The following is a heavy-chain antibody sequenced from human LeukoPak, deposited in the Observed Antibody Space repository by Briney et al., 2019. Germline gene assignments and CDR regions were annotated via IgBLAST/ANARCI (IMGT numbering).Heavy chain of an antibody. V-gene: IGHV3-30-3*01. J-gene: IGHJ4*02. Sequence: GGSLRLSCAASGFTFSSYAMHWVRQAPGKGLEWVAVISYDGSNKYYVGSVKGRFTISRDNSKNTLYLQMNSLRAEDTAVYYCARDGYFDYWGQGTLVTVSS. CDR1: GFTFSSYA. CDR2: ISYDGSNK. CDR3: ARDGYFDY.